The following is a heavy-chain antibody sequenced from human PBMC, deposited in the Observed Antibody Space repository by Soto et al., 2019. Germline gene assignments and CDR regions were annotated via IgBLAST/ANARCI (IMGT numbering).Heavy chain of an antibody. CDR1: GGSTSSYY. V-gene: IGHV4-59*01. J-gene: IGHJ5*02. Sequence: SETLSLTCTVSGGSTSSYYWSWIRQPPGKGLEWIGYIYYSGSTNYNPSLKSRVTISVDTSKNQFSLKLSSVTAADTAVYYCARGYCSGGSCYRWFDPWGQGTLVTVSS. CDR3: ARGYCSGGSCYRWFDP. D-gene: IGHD2-15*01. CDR2: IYYSGST.